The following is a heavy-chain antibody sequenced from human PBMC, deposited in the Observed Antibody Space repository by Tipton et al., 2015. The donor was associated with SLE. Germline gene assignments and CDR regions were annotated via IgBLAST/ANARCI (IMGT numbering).Heavy chain of an antibody. CDR3: ARIQRAMSFDP. D-gene: IGHD5-18*01. V-gene: IGHV1-69*13. J-gene: IGHJ5*02. CDR2: IIPIFGTA. Sequence: QSGAEVKKPGASVKVSCKASGYTFTSYGISWVRQAPGQGLEWMGRIIPIFGTANYAQKFQGRVTITADESTSTAYMELSSLRSEDTAVYYCARIQRAMSFDPWGQRTLVTVSS. CDR1: GYTFTSYG.